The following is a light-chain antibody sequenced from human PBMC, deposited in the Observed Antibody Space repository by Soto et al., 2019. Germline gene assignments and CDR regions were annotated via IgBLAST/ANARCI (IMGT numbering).Light chain of an antibody. J-gene: IGLJ1*01. Sequence: QSALTQPASVSGSPGQSITISCTGTSSVVGYYNYVSWYQQHPGKAPKLMIFEVSNRPSGVSNRFSGSKSGDTASLSISGLQAEDEADYYCNSYTTSSTYVFGTGTKVTVL. V-gene: IGLV2-14*01. CDR1: SSVVGYYNY. CDR2: EVS. CDR3: NSYTTSSTYV.